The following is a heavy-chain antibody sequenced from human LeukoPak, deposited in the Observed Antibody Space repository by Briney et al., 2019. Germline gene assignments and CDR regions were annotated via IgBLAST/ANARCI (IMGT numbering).Heavy chain of an antibody. V-gene: IGHV3-66*01. J-gene: IGHJ4*02. D-gene: IGHD5-18*01. Sequence: GGSLRLSCAASEFSVGSNYMTWVRQAPGKGLEWVSLIYSGGSTYYADSVKGRFTISRDNSKNTLFLQMGSLRAEDMAVYYCARGGGRNTTMVWAFDYWGQGTLVTVSS. CDR1: EFSVGSNY. CDR2: IYSGGST. CDR3: ARGGGRNTTMVWAFDY.